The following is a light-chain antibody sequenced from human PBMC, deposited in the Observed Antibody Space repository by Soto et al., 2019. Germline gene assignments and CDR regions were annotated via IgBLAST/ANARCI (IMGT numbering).Light chain of an antibody. CDR3: QQANSFPLT. J-gene: IGKJ4*01. CDR2: GAS. Sequence: EVVMTQSPATLSVSPGERATLSCRASQSVSDNLAWYQQKPGQAPRLLISGASTRATGIPANFSGSGSGTEFTLSISSLQSEDSAVYYCQQANSFPLTFGGGTKVEIK. V-gene: IGKV3-15*01. CDR1: QSVSDN.